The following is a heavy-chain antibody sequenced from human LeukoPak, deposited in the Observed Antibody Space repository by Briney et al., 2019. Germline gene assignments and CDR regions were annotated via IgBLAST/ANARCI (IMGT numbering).Heavy chain of an antibody. Sequence: GGSLRLSCAASGFTFRSHDMHWVRQAPGKGLEWVTFVRFDGSDKNYADSVKGRFTISRDNSKNTLSLQMISLRAEDTAVYCCAKSLYPDAFDIWGQGTMVTVS. CDR3: AKSLYPDAFDI. CDR1: GFTFRSHD. CDR2: VRFDGSDK. D-gene: IGHD2-8*01. J-gene: IGHJ3*02. V-gene: IGHV3-30*02.